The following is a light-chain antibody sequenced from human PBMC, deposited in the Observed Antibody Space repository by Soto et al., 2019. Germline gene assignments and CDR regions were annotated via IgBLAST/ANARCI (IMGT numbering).Light chain of an antibody. CDR3: CSYAGSYTWV. Sequence: QSALTQPRSVSGSPGQSVTISCTGTSSDVGDYNYVSWYQQHPTKAPNLMIYDVNQRPSGVPDRFSGSKSGNTASLTISGLQAEDEGDYYCCSYAGSYTWVFGGGTKLTVL. J-gene: IGLJ3*02. CDR2: DVN. CDR1: SSDVGDYNY. V-gene: IGLV2-11*01.